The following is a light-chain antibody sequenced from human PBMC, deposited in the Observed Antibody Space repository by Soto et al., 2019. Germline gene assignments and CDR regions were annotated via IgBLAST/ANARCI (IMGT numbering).Light chain of an antibody. CDR3: QSYDTRLGDRV. Sequence: QSALRHPPSVSWAPGHTVTISCSGSDSNIGAGYDLHWYQQVPGTAPKLLIHSNYLRASGVPDRFSASKSVTSASLAIIGLQADDEADYYCQSYDTRLGDRVFGGGTKVTVL. CDR2: SNY. V-gene: IGLV1-40*01. CDR1: DSNIGAGYD. J-gene: IGLJ3*02.